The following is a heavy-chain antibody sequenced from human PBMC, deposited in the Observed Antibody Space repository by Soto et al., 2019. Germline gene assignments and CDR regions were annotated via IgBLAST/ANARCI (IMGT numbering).Heavy chain of an antibody. CDR2: IYYSGST. CDR1: GGSVSIGSHY. V-gene: IGHV4-61*01. CDR3: ARLDCISTSCLFDN. D-gene: IGHD2-2*01. Sequence: QVQLQESGPGLVKPSETLSLTCTVSGGSVSIGSHYWSWIRQPPGKGLEWIGYIYYSGSTNNNPSLKSRVTISVDTSKNQFSLKLSSVTDADTAVYYCARLDCISTSCLFDNWGQGTLVTVSS. J-gene: IGHJ4*02.